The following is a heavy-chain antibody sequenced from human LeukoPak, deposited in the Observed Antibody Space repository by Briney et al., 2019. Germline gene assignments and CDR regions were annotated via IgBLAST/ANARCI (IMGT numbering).Heavy chain of an antibody. V-gene: IGHV4-34*01. D-gene: IGHD3-9*01. CDR3: ARAVRGYDILTGPRSAFDI. CDR2: INHSGST. Sequence: SETLSLTCAVYGGSFSGYYWSWIRQPPGKGLEWIGEINHSGSTNYNPSLKSRVTISVDTSKNQFSLKLSSVTAADTAVYYCARAVRGYDILTGPRSAFDIWGQGTMVTVSS. J-gene: IGHJ3*02. CDR1: GGSFSGYY.